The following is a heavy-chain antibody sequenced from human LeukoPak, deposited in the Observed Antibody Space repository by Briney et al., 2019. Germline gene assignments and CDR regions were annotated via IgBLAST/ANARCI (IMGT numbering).Heavy chain of an antibody. J-gene: IGHJ4*02. CDR2: IYYSGST. CDR1: GGSISSYY. D-gene: IGHD3-22*01. CDR3: ARSYYDSSGYVDY. Sequence: PSETLSLTCTVSGGSISSYYWSWIRQPPGKGLEWTGYIYYSGSTNYNPSLKSRVTISVDTSKNQFSLKLSSVTAADTAVYYCARSYYDSSGYVDYWGQGTLVTVSP. V-gene: IGHV4-59*08.